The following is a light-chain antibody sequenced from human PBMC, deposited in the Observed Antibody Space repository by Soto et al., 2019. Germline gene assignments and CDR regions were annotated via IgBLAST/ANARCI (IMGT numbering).Light chain of an antibody. CDR1: SSNIGAGYD. J-gene: IGLJ3*02. Sequence: QSVLTQPPSVSGAPGQRVTLSCTGSSSNIGAGYDGHWYQQLQGTAPRPLIYGNINRPAGVPDRFSGATSCTSASLAITGLNAEDEVDHYCKSSDSSLIGSVFGGGTKLTVL. CDR3: KSSDSSLIGSV. V-gene: IGLV1-40*01. CDR2: GNI.